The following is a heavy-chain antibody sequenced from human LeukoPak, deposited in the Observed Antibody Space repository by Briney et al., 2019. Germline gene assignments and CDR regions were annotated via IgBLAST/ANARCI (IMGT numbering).Heavy chain of an antibody. CDR1: GFIFSSXA. J-gene: IGHJ4*02. V-gene: IGHV3-23*01. CDR3: AKGAAPDAAFDY. D-gene: IGHD6-6*01. Sequence: GGSXXLSCAASGFIFSSXAMSWVRXAPGKGLEWVSAISGSGGSTYYADSVKGRFTISRDNSKNTLYLQMNSLRAEDTAVYYCAKGAAPDAAFDYWGQGTLVTVSS. CDR2: ISGSGGST.